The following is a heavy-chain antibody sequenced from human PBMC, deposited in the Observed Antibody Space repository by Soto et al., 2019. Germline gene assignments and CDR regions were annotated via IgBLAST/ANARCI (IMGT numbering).Heavy chain of an antibody. V-gene: IGHV3-9*01. CDR3: VRSKGGYSYGTPFDY. Sequence: EVQLEESGGALVQPGRSVRLSCAASGFTFDDYAMYWVRQVLGKGLEWVSSISWNSGNIGYADSVKGRFTTSRDNAENSLYLQMNSLRPEDTALYYCVRSKGGYSYGTPFDYWGQGTLVTVSS. J-gene: IGHJ4*02. CDR2: ISWNSGNI. D-gene: IGHD5-18*01. CDR1: GFTFDDYA.